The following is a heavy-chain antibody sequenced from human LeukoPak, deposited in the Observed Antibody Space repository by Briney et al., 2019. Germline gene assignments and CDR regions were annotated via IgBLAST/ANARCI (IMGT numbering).Heavy chain of an antibody. V-gene: IGHV1-46*01. CDR2: ITPNGGST. J-gene: IGHJ4*02. CDR3: ARLGFSSGHDY. CDR1: GYSFSSYY. D-gene: IGHD6-19*01. Sequence: ASVKVSCKAFGYSFSSYYMHWVRQAPGQGLEWMGRITPNGGSTSYAQKFQGRATMTRDTSTSTVYMELSSLTSEDTAVYYCARLGFSSGHDYWGQGTLVTVSS.